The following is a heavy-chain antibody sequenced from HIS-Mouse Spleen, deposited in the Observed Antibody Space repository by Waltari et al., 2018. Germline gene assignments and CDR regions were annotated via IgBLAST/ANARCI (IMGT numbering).Heavy chain of an antibody. Sequence: QVTLRGSGPALVKPTQTLTLTCTFSGISLSTSGMFVSWIRRPPGKALEWLARIDWDDDKYYSTSLKTRLTISKDTAKNQVVLTMTNMDPVDTATYYCARIQAGKLELPFDYWGQGTLVTVSS. CDR3: ARIQAGKLELPFDY. J-gene: IGHJ4*02. CDR1: GISLSTSGMF. V-gene: IGHV2-70*15. D-gene: IGHD1-7*01. CDR2: IDWDDDK.